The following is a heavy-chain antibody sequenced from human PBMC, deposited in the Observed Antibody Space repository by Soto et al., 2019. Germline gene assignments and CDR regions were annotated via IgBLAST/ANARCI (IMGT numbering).Heavy chain of an antibody. V-gene: IGHV1-2*04. CDR3: AREKEMAAAGNCYFGLDV. CDR2: INPNSGGT. J-gene: IGHJ6*02. Sequence: ASMKVSCKTSGYTFTGYCMHWVRQAPGQVLEWMGWINPNSGGTNYAKKFQGWVTMTRDTSISTAYMELSRLRSDDTAVYYCAREKEMAAAGNCYFGLDVWGHGITVPVSS. D-gene: IGHD6-13*01. CDR1: GYTFTGYC.